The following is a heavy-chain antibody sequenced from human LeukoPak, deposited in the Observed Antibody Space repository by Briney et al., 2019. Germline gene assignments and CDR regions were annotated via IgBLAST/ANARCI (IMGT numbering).Heavy chain of an antibody. Sequence: GGSLRLSCAASGFTLSSFRMSWVRQAPGKGLEWVSRIIDSGGTNYADSVKGRFTISRDNSKNTLYLQMNSLRVEDTAVYYCAKASGSSWSYYFDYWGQGTLVTVSS. V-gene: IGHV3-23*01. CDR1: GFTLSSFR. CDR2: IIDSGGT. J-gene: IGHJ4*02. CDR3: AKASGSSWSYYFDY. D-gene: IGHD6-13*01.